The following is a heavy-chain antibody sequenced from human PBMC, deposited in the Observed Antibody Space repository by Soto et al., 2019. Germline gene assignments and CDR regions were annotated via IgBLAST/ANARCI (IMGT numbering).Heavy chain of an antibody. CDR3: ARDPRAAAVFYYGMDV. CDR2: INAGNGDT. CDR1: GYTFSNYA. J-gene: IGHJ6*02. Sequence: QVQLVQSGAEVKKPGASVKVSCKASGYTFSNYALYWVRQAPGQRLEWMGWINAGNGDTKYSQKFQGRVTITKDTSASTAYMELSSLRSEDTAIYYCARDPRAAAVFYYGMDVWGQGTTVTVSS. D-gene: IGHD6-13*01. V-gene: IGHV1-3*01.